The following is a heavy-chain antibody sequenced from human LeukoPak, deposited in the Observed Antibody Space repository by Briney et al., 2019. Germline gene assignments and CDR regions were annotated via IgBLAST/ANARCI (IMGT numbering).Heavy chain of an antibody. D-gene: IGHD3-10*01. J-gene: IGHJ4*02. CDR3: ARHLDGSGSYRRALDH. Sequence: SGTLSLTCAVSGGSISSSNWWNWVRQPPGKGLEWIGSIYYSGSTFYNPSLKSRVTISVDTSKNQFSLKLSSVTAADTAVYYCARHLDGSGSYRRALDHWGQGTLVTVSS. CDR2: IYYSGST. CDR1: GGSISSSNW. V-gene: IGHV4-4*02.